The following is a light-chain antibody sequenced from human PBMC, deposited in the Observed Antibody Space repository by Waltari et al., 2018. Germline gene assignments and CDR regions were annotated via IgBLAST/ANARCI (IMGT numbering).Light chain of an antibody. CDR3: QVWDSNTGV. Sequence: SYELTQPLSVSAALGQTAKITCGGINVGLKNVHWYQQKPGQAPVLVIQRDSNRPSGIPERFSGSNSGNTATLIISRAQVGDEADYYCQVWDSNTGVFGGGTKLTVL. J-gene: IGLJ2*01. CDR2: RDS. CDR1: NVGLKN. V-gene: IGLV3-9*01.